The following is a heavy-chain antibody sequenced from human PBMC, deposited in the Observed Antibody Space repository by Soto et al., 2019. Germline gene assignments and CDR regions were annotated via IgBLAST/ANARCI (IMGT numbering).Heavy chain of an antibody. CDR2: IWYDGSNK. V-gene: IGHV3-33*01. CDR3: ALAAVVLWFGELPVWFDP. Sequence: QVQLVESGGGVVQPGRSLRLSCAASGFTFSSYGMHWVRQAPGKGLEWVAVIWYDGSNKYYADSVKGRFTISRDNSKNTLYLQMNSLRAEESVVYYSALAAVVLWFGELPVWFDPWGQGTLVTVFS. CDR1: GFTFSSYG. J-gene: IGHJ5*02. D-gene: IGHD3-10*01.